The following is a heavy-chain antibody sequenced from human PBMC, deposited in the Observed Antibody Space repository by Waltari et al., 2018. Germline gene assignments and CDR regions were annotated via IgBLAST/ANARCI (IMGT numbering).Heavy chain of an antibody. D-gene: IGHD3-22*01. CDR2: IRYDGSNK. CDR3: AKDSEDYYDSSGYLVPDY. Sequence: HWVRQAPGKGLEWVAFIRYDGSNKYYADSVKGRFTISRDNSKNTLYLQMNSLRAEDTAVYYCAKDSEDYYDSSGYLVPDYWGQGTLVTVSS. J-gene: IGHJ4*02. V-gene: IGHV3-30*02.